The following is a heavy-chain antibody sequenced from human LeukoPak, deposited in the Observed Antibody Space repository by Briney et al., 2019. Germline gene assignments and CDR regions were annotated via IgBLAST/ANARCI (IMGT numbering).Heavy chain of an antibody. CDR2: ISSSSSTI. CDR3: ARSARYFDWLSPTDYYMDV. J-gene: IGHJ6*03. V-gene: IGHV3-48*04. CDR1: GFTFSSYS. D-gene: IGHD3-9*01. Sequence: GGSLRLSCAASGFTFSSYSMNWVRQAPGKGLEWVSYISSSSSTIYYADSVKGRFTISRDNAKNSLYVQMNSLRAEDTAVYYCARSARYFDWLSPTDYYMDVWGKGTTVTVSS.